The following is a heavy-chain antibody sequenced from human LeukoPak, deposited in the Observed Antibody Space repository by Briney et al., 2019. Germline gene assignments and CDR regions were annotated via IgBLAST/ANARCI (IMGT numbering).Heavy chain of an antibody. CDR3: ARQLETTGGWFDP. J-gene: IGHJ5*02. Sequence: ASVKVSCKASGYTSTGYYMHWVRQAPGQGLEWMGWINPNSGGTNYAQKFQGRVTMTRDTSISTAYMELSRLRSDGTAVYYCARQLETTGGWFDPWGQGTLVTVSS. CDR2: INPNSGGT. CDR1: GYTSTGYY. V-gene: IGHV1-2*02. D-gene: IGHD1-1*01.